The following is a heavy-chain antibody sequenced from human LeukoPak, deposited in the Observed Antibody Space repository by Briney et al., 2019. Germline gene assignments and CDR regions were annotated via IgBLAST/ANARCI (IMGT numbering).Heavy chain of an antibody. J-gene: IGHJ4*02. Sequence: GGSLRLSCEASGFTFTSHAMNWLRQAPGKGLEWVSSTTATGGTTYYADSVKGRFTISRDNSKNMLYLQMDSLRVEDTAVYCCGKARGYSYGTEYWGQGTLVTVSS. CDR2: TTATGGTT. D-gene: IGHD5-18*01. V-gene: IGHV3-23*01. CDR1: GFTFTSHA. CDR3: GKARGYSYGTEY.